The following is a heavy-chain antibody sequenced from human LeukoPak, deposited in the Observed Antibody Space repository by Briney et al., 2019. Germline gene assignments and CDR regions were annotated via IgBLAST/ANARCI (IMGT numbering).Heavy chain of an antibody. J-gene: IGHJ4*02. D-gene: IGHD3-3*01. Sequence: SETLSLTCAVSGGSISSSSYSWGWIRQPPGKGLEWIGSISSYSGSTYYNPSLKSRVTISVDTSKNQFSLKLSSVTAADTAVYYCARDPDFWSGYYNFDYWGQGTLVTVSS. CDR2: ISSYSGST. CDR1: GGSISSSSYS. CDR3: ARDPDFWSGYYNFDY. V-gene: IGHV4-39*07.